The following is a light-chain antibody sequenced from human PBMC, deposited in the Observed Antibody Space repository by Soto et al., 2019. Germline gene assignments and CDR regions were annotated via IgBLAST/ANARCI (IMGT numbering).Light chain of an antibody. CDR2: DAS. Sequence: EIVLTQSPATLSLSPGERATLSCRASQSVSSYLAWYQQKPGQAPRLLIYDASNRATGIPARSRGSGSGTDFTCIIRCQEPEDYAGYYCQQRSNWSPLTFGGGTGVELK. V-gene: IGKV3-11*01. CDR1: QSVSSY. CDR3: QQRSNWSPLT. J-gene: IGKJ4*01.